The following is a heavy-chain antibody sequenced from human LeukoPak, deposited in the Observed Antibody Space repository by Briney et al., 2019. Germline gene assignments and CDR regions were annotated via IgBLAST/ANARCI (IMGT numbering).Heavy chain of an antibody. Sequence: TXTVSGGSISSYYWSWIRQPPGKGLEGIGYIYYSGSTNYNPSLKSRVTISVATSKNHFSLKLSSVTAADTAVYYCARGTPHYYDSSGYSIDYWGQGTLVXV. D-gene: IGHD3-22*01. CDR2: IYYSGST. CDR3: ARGTPHYYDSSGYSIDY. CDR1: GGSISSYY. V-gene: IGHV4-59*01. J-gene: IGHJ4*02.